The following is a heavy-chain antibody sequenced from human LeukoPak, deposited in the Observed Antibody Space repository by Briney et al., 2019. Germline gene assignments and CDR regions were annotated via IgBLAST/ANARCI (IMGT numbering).Heavy chain of an antibody. J-gene: IGHJ5*02. CDR3: ARDLDWGAFDA. CDR2: ITGSGGST. D-gene: IGHD3-9*01. CDR1: GFPLSSYG. V-gene: IGHV3-23*01. Sequence: GGSLRRSCAASGFPLSSYGMSWVRQAPGKGLEWVSGITGSGGSTYYADSVKGRFTISRDNSKNTVSLQMNSLRAEDTALYYCARDLDWGAFDAWGQGTLVTVSS.